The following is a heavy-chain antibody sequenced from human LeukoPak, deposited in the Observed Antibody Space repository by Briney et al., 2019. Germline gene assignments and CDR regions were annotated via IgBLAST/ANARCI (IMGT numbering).Heavy chain of an antibody. D-gene: IGHD3-10*01. J-gene: IGHJ4*02. CDR2: IYSGGTT. CDR3: AREIIYGSGSYYMEY. CDR1: GFTVSSNY. V-gene: IGHV3-53*04. Sequence: GGSLRLSCAASGFTVSSNYMSWVRQAPGKGLEWVSVIYSGGTTYYADSVKGRFTISRHNSKNTLYLQMNSLRAEDTAVYYCAREIIYGSGSYYMEYWGEGTLVTVSS.